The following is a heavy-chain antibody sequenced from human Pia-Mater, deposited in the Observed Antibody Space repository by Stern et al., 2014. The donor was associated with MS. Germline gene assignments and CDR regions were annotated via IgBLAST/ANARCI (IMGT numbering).Heavy chain of an antibody. CDR2: LIPFFGAT. J-gene: IGHJ4*02. Sequence: QDQLVQSGAEVKKPGSSVKVSCKASGDTFSSYALSWVRQAPGQGLEWMGGLIPFFGATRYAQKFQGRVTITPEESTGTAFLELSSLTSEDTAVYYCALRRSYYVYWVQGTLVTVSS. CDR1: GDTFSSYA. V-gene: IGHV1-69*05. CDR3: ALRRSYYVY. D-gene: IGHD1-26*01.